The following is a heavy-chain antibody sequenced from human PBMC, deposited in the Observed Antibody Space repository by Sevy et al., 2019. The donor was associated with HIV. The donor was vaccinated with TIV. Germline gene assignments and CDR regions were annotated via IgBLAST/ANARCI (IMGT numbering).Heavy chain of an antibody. CDR1: GVSISSGAYS. D-gene: IGHD4-17*01. CDR2: IYHTGNT. Sequence: SETLSLTCAVSGVSISSGAYSWNWIRQPPGKGLEGIGYIYHTGNTYYNPSLKSRITISLDRSKNQFSLRLSSVTAADTAVYFGARDGGTMTTPGSFDIWGQGTMVTVSS. J-gene: IGHJ3*02. CDR3: ARDGGTMTTPGSFDI. V-gene: IGHV4-30-2*01.